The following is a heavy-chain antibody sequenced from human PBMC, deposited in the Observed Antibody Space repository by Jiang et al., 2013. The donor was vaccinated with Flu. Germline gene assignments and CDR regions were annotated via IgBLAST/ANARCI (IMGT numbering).Heavy chain of an antibody. CDR2: IYWDDDK. J-gene: IGHJ4*02. V-gene: IGHV2-5*02. D-gene: IGHD5-18*01. CDR3: ARGGLWRAFDY. Sequence: KPTQTLTLTCTFSGFSLSTSGVGVGWIRQPPGKALEWLALIYWDDDKRYSPSLKSRLTITKDTSKNQVVLTMTNMDPVDTATYYCARGGLWRAFDYWGQGTLVTVSS. CDR1: GFSLSTSGVG.